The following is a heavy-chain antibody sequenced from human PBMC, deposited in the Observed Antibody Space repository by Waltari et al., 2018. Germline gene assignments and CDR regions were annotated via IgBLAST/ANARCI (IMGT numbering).Heavy chain of an antibody. J-gene: IGHJ6*02. D-gene: IGHD3-9*01. CDR1: GFAFDDLA. V-gene: IGHV3-43D*04. Sequence: EVQLEESGGGVVQPGGSLRRACAAYGFAFDDLAMHWFRQAPGKGLEWVSLITWDARSTYYADSVKGRFAISRDNGKDFLYLQMNSLRPDDTALYYCVKEVAGYDSLIANGLDVWGQGTTVTVSS. CDR3: VKEVAGYDSLIANGLDV. CDR2: ITWDARST.